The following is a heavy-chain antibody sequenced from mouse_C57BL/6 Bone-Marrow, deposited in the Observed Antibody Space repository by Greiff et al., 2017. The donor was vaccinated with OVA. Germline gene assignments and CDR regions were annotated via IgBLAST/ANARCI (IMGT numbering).Heavy chain of an antibody. D-gene: IGHD2-5*01. CDR3: ARGNYSNNHYYAMDY. J-gene: IGHJ4*01. CDR2: IYPGGGYT. V-gene: IGHV1-63*01. CDR1: GYTFTNYW. Sequence: QVQLQQSGAELVRPGTSVKMSCKASGYTFTNYWIGWAKQRPGHGLEWIGDIYPGGGYTNYNEKFKGKATLTADKSSSTAYMQFSSLTSEDSAIYYCARGNYSNNHYYAMDYWGQGTSVTVSS.